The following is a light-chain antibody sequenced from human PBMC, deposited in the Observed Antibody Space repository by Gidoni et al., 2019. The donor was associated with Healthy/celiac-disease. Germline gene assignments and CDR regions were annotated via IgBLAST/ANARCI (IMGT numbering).Light chain of an antibody. V-gene: IGKV3-11*01. CDR3: QQRSYPLFT. CDR1: QSVSSY. Sequence: EIVLTQSPATLSLSPGERATISCTAIQSVSSYLAWYQQKPGQASRLIMCDASNRATGLSASFSGSVSATVFPLTISLLAPEVFAVYYRQQRSYPLFTFGGGTKVEIK. CDR2: DAS. J-gene: IGKJ4*01.